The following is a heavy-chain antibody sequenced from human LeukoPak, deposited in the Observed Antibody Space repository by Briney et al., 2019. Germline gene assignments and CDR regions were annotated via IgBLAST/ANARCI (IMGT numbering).Heavy chain of an antibody. CDR3: ARVPGVTYYYDSSGYFPYDY. J-gene: IGHJ4*02. V-gene: IGHV4-39*01. Sequence: SETLSLTCTVSGGSISSSSYYWGWIRQPPGKGLEWIGSIYYSGSTYYNPSLKSRVTISVDTSKNQFSLKLSSVTAADTAVYYCARVPGVTYYYDSSGYFPYDYWAREPWSPSPQ. CDR1: GGSISSSSYY. D-gene: IGHD3-22*01. CDR2: IYYSGST.